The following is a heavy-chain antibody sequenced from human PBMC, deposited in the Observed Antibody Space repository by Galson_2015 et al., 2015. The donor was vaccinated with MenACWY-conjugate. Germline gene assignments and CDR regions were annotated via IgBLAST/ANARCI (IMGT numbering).Heavy chain of an antibody. CDR1: GFTFSSYA. CDR3: AKRLPQSSGWYYSEY. D-gene: IGHD6-19*01. J-gene: IGHJ4*02. Sequence: SLRLSCAASGFTFSSYAMSWVRQAPGKGLEWVSAICGSADSTYYADSVKGRFTISRDNPKNTLYLQMNSVRADDTAVYYCAKRLPQSSGWYYSEYWGQGTLVTVSS. CDR2: ICGSADST. V-gene: IGHV3-23*01.